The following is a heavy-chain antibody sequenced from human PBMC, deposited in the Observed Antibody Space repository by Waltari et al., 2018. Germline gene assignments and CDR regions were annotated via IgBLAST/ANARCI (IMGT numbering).Heavy chain of an antibody. CDR3: ARVIVYSDSPVCDF. CDR1: GFTSSDYR. D-gene: IGHD2-21*01. Sequence: EVQLVESGGGLVHPGGSLRLPCAASGFTSSDYRMTWVRQAPGKGLEWVTSISSADYSLDTDSMKGRFIISRDNAKNSLYLQMNGLRGEDTAVYYCARVIVYSDSPVCDFWGQGTLVIVSS. V-gene: IGHV3-21*01. CDR2: ISSADYS. J-gene: IGHJ4*01.